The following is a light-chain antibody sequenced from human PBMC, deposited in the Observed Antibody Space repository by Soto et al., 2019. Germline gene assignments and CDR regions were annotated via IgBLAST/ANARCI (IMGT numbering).Light chain of an antibody. CDR3: GTWDSSLSASV. V-gene: IGLV1-51*02. J-gene: IGLJ1*01. CDR1: SSNIGNNY. Sequence: QSVLTQPPSVSAAPGQKVTISCSGSSSNIGNNYVSWYQQLPGTAPKLLIYENNKRPSGIPDRFSGSKSGTSATLGITGLQTGDEADYYGGTWDSSLSASVFVTGTKVTVL. CDR2: ENN.